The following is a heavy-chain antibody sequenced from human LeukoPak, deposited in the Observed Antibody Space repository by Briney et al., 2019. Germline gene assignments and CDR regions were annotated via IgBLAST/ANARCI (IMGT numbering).Heavy chain of an antibody. CDR3: ARDWSGYYSVY. CDR1: GFTFSSYA. Sequence: GGSLRLSCAASGFTFSSYAMHWVRQAPGKGLEWVAVISYDGSNKYYADSVKGRFTISRDNSKNTLYLQMNSLRAEDTVVYYCARDWSGYYSVYWGQGTLVTVSS. V-gene: IGHV3-30*04. CDR2: ISYDGSNK. J-gene: IGHJ4*02. D-gene: IGHD3-3*01.